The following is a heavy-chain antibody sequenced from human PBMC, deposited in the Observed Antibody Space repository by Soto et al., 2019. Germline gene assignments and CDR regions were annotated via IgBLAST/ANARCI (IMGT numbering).Heavy chain of an antibody. V-gene: IGHV3-30-3*01. CDR2: ISYDGTNE. Sequence: GGSLRLSCAASGFTFGNFARDWVRQAPGKGLEWVASISYDGTNEHYADSVKGRVTISRDNSKNTVYLQLQSLRVDDTAVYFCARNIIYFDSWGQGTLVTVSS. CDR1: GFTFGNFA. J-gene: IGHJ4*02. D-gene: IGHD3-3*02. CDR3: ARNIIYFDS.